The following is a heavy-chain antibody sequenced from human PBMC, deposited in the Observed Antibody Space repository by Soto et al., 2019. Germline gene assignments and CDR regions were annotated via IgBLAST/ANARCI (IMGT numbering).Heavy chain of an antibody. D-gene: IGHD2-15*01. CDR3: ARVAVAARPRWYNWFDP. J-gene: IGHJ5*02. CDR1: GYTFTDYD. Sequence: QEQLVQSGAEVKKPGASVKVSCKTSGYTFTDYDINWVRQATVQGLEWIGWMNPNSGETGYAQKFQGRVTMTRSASLSTDYLELSSLRSEDTAVYYCARVAVAARPRWYNWFDPWGQGTLVTVSS. V-gene: IGHV1-8*01. CDR2: MNPNSGET.